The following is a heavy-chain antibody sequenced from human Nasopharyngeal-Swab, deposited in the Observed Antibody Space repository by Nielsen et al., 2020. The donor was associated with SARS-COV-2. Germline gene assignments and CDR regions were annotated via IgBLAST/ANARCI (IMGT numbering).Heavy chain of an antibody. Sequence: GESLKISRAASGFTFSTYDMHWYRQAPGKGLEYVSAISPKGDTTFYADSVKGRFTISRANSNNTLYLQVDSLRAEDTAVYYCVRGTRVFPGVDYWGQGTLVTVSS. CDR2: ISPKGDTT. D-gene: IGHD2-8*02. CDR3: VRGTRVFPGVDY. J-gene: IGHJ4*02. CDR1: GFTFSTYD. V-gene: IGHV3-64*02.